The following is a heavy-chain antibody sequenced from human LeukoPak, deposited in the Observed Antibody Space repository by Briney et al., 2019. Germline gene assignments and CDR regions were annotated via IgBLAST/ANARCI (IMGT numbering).Heavy chain of an antibody. CDR1: GGSISGYY. V-gene: IGHV4-4*07. CDR3: ARGPDYSDSSGYFKY. D-gene: IGHD3-22*01. J-gene: IGHJ4*02. CDR2: IYTSGST. Sequence: SETLSLTCTVSGGSISGYYWSWIRQPAGKGLEWMGRIYTSGSTNYNPSLRSRVSISVDRSKNQFSLILSSLTAADTAVYYCARGPDYSDSSGYFKYWGQGTLVTVSS.